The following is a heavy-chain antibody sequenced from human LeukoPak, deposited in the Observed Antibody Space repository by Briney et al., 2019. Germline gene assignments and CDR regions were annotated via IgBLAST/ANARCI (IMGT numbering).Heavy chain of an antibody. Sequence: PGGSLRLSCAASGFTFSSYAMSWVRQAPGKGLEWVSAISGSGGSTYYADSVKGRFTISRDNSKNTLYLQMNSLRAEDTAVYYCAKGPPGGVGATTGVDYWGQGTLVTVSS. CDR1: GFTFSSYA. CDR3: AKGPPGGVGATTGVDY. V-gene: IGHV3-23*01. J-gene: IGHJ4*02. D-gene: IGHD1-26*01. CDR2: ISGSGGST.